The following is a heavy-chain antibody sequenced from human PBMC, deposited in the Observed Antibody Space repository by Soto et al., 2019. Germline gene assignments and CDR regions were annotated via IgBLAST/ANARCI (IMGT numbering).Heavy chain of an antibody. CDR1: GYTFSNYD. CDR2: VNPNNGDT. CDR3: AKVSRKGSAIDFDY. V-gene: IGHV1-8*01. Sequence: QVQLVQSGAELKKPGASVKVSCKASGYTFSNYDMNWVRQATGQGPEWIGWVNPNNGDTGYAQKFQGPVTLTTDISTTTAYLGLTSLRSEDTAIYYCAKVSRKGSAIDFDYWGQGTLITVSS. J-gene: IGHJ4*02. D-gene: IGHD3-10*01.